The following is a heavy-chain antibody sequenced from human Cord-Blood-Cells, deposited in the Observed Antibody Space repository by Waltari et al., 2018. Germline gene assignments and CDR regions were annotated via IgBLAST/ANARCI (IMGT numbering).Heavy chain of an antibody. CDR3: ARRRRVYSSSSYFQH. V-gene: IGHV4-39*01. CDR1: GGYISSSSYY. Sequence: QLQLQESGPGLVKPSETLSLTCTVSGGYISSSSYYWGWIRPPPGKGLEWIGSIYYSGSTYYNPSLKSRVTISVDTSKNQFSLKLSSVTAADTAVYYCARRRRVYSSSSYFQHWGQGTLVTVSS. CDR2: IYYSGST. D-gene: IGHD6-6*01. J-gene: IGHJ1*01.